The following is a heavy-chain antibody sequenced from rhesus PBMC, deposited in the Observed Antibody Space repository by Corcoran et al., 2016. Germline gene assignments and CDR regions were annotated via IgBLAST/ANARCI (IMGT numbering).Heavy chain of an antibody. Sequence: QVQLQESGPGLVKPSETLSLTCAVSGGSISSGYYYWSWIRQPPGKGLEWIGYITYSGSTGYNPSLKSRVTISRDTSKNQFSLKLSSVTAADTAVYYCAREYPVTTRCEFWGQGALVTVSS. J-gene: IGHJ1*01. CDR3: AREYPVTTRCEF. CDR2: ITYSGST. CDR1: GGSISSGYYY. V-gene: IGHV4-122*02. D-gene: IGHD4-23*01.